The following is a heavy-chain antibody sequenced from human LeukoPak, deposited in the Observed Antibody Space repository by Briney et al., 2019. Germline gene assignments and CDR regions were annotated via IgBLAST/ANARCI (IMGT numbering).Heavy chain of an antibody. CDR2: ISSSSSYI. J-gene: IGHJ5*02. D-gene: IGHD3-22*01. CDR3: ARESSYYDSSGHFGFDP. Sequence: GGSLRLSCAASGFTFSSYSMNWVRQAPGKGLEWVSSISSSSSYIYYADSVKGRFTISRDNAKSSLYLQMNSLRAEDTAVYYCARESSYYDSSGHFGFDPWGQGTLVTVSS. CDR1: GFTFSSYS. V-gene: IGHV3-21*01.